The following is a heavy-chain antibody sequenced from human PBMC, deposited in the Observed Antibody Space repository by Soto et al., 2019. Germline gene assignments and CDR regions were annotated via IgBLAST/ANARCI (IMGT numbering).Heavy chain of an antibody. CDR3: AKGSISSSLLHQNFDY. V-gene: IGHV3-23*01. D-gene: IGHD6-6*01. Sequence: EVQLLESGGGLVQPGGSLRLSCAASGLTFSSYAMSWVRQAPGKGLEWVSGISGSGGSTYYADSVKGQFTIFRDNSKNTLYRQRNSLRAEDTARYYCAKGSISSSLLHQNFDYWGQGTLVTAS. CDR2: ISGSGGST. CDR1: GLTFSSYA. J-gene: IGHJ4*02.